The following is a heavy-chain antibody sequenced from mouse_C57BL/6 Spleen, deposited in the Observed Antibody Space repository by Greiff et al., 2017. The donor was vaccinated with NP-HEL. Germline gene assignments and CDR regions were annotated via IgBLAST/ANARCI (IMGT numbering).Heavy chain of an antibody. V-gene: IGHV1-55*01. J-gene: IGHJ4*01. Sequence: QVHVKQPGAELVKPGASVKMSCKASGYTFTSYWITWVKQRPGQGLEWIGDIYPGSGSTNYNEKFKSKATLTVDTSSSTAYMQLSSLTSEDSAVYYCAITTVEDAMDYWGQGTSVTVSS. CDR2: IYPGSGST. D-gene: IGHD1-1*01. CDR1: GYTFTSYW. CDR3: AITTVEDAMDY.